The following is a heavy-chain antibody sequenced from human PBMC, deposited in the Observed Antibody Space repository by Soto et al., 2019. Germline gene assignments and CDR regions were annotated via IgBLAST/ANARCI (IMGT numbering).Heavy chain of an antibody. Sequence: SETLSLTCTGSGGSISSSSSYWGWIRQPPGKGLEWVGSIYYLGTTYYNPSLGSRVTISVDTSKNQFSLKLRSVTAADTAVFYCAGLYPYESSGYHLHYWGPAALVTVSS. CDR3: AGLYPYESSGYHLHY. J-gene: IGHJ4*02. V-gene: IGHV4-39*01. D-gene: IGHD3-22*01. CDR1: GGSISSSSSY. CDR2: IYYLGTT.